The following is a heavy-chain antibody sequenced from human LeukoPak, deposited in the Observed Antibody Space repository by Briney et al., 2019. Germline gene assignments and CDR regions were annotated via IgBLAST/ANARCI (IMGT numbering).Heavy chain of an antibody. V-gene: IGHV3-23*01. Sequence: GGSLRLSCAASGFTFSSYAMSWVRQAPGKGLEWVSAISGSGGSAYYADSVKGRFTISRDNSKNTLYLQMNSLRAEDTAVYYCATSKYAGTKPDYYYYYGMDVWGQGTTVTVSS. CDR2: ISGSGGSA. CDR3: ATSKYAGTKPDYYYYYGMDV. D-gene: IGHD1-1*01. J-gene: IGHJ6*02. CDR1: GFTFSSYA.